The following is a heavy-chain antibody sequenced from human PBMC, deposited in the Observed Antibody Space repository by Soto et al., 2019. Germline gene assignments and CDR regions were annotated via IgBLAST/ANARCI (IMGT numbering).Heavy chain of an antibody. J-gene: IGHJ4*02. D-gene: IGHD1-26*01. Sequence: QVQLQESGPGLVKPSQTLSLTCTVSGGSISSGGYYWSWIRQHPGKGLEWIGYIYYSGSTYYNPSLQSLLTISVDTSKNQSSLKLSSVTAADTAVYYCAREGGIVGATAADYWGQGTLVTVSS. CDR1: GGSISSGGYY. CDR3: AREGGIVGATAADY. V-gene: IGHV4-31*01. CDR2: IYYSGST.